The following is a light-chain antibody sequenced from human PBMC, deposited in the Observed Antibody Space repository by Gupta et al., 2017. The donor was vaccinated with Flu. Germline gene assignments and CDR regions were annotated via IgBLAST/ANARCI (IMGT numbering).Light chain of an antibody. J-gene: IGLJ3*02. V-gene: IGLV3-1*01. CDR3: QAWHSSTAVWV. CDR2: QDS. Sequence: GDKLGDKYACWYQQKPGQSPVLVIYQDSKRPSGIPERFSGSNSGNTATLTISGTQAMDEADYYCQAWHSSTAVWVFGGGTKLTVL. CDR1: KLGDKY.